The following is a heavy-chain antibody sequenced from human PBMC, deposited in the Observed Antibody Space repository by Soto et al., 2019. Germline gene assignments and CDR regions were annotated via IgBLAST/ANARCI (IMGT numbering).Heavy chain of an antibody. CDR1: GFTFSNYG. J-gene: IGHJ4*02. Sequence: QVPLVESGGGMVQPGRSLRLSCAASGFTFSNYGIHWVRQAPGKGLEWVALISNDGSNKYYADSVKGRFTISRDNSKNTLYLQMNSLRAEDTAVYYCAKDLLGLVGTPDYWGQGTLVTVSS. D-gene: IGHD1-26*01. CDR2: ISNDGSNK. CDR3: AKDLLGLVGTPDY. V-gene: IGHV3-30*18.